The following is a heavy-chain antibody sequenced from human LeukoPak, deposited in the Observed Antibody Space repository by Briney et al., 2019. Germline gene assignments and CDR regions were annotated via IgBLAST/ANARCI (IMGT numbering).Heavy chain of an antibody. CDR2: ISYDGSNK. V-gene: IGHV3-30-3*01. CDR1: GFTFSSYA. Sequence: GRSLRLSCAASGFTFSSYAMHWVRQAPGKGLEWVAVISYDGSNKYYADSVKGRFTISRDKSKNTLYLQMNSLRAEDTAVYYCAGGEGYSSSQEWFDPWGQGTLVTVSS. CDR3: AGGEGYSSSQEWFDP. D-gene: IGHD6-13*01. J-gene: IGHJ5*02.